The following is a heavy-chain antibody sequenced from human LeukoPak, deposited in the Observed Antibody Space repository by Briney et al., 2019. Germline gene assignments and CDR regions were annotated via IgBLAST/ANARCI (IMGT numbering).Heavy chain of an antibody. CDR1: GGSISSYY. D-gene: IGHD1-14*01. V-gene: IGHV4-59*01. CDR2: IYYSGST. Sequence: PSETLPLTCTVSGGSISSYYWSWIRQPPGKGLEWIGYIYYSGSTNYNPSLKSRVTISVDTSKNQFSLKLSSVTAADTAVYYCASYEPYRLVAFDIWGQGTMVTVSS. J-gene: IGHJ3*02. CDR3: ASYEPYRLVAFDI.